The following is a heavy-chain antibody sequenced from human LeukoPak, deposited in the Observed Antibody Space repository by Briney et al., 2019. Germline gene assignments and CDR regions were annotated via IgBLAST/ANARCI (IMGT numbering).Heavy chain of an antibody. CDR3: AKVTGGIQLWLPYDY. CDR2: ISSSSSYI. Sequence: GGSLRLSCAASGFTFSSYSMNWVRQAPGKGLEWVSSISSSSSYIYYADSVKGRFTISRDNAKNSLYLQMNSLRAEDTAVYYCAKVTGGIQLWLPYDYWGQGTLVTVSS. J-gene: IGHJ4*02. CDR1: GFTFSSYS. V-gene: IGHV3-21*01. D-gene: IGHD5-18*01.